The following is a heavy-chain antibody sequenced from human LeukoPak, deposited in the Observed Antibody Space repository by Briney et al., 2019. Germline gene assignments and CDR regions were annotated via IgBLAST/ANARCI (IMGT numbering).Heavy chain of an antibody. CDR2: IYYSGST. V-gene: IGHV4-39*07. J-gene: IGHJ4*02. CDR1: GGSISSSSYY. D-gene: IGHD5-18*01. CDR3: ARAERGYSYGSYYFDY. Sequence: PSETLSLTCTVSGGSISSSSYYWGWIRQPPGKGLEWIGSIYYSGSTYYNPSLKSRVTISVDTSKNQFSLKLSSVTAADTAVYYCARAERGYSYGSYYFDYWGQGTLVTVSS.